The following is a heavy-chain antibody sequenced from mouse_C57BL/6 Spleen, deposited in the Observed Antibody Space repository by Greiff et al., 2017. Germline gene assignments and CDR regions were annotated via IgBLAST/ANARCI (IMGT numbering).Heavy chain of an antibody. D-gene: IGHD1-1*01. V-gene: IGHV5-2*03. CDR3: ARNNYVSSYFAY. J-gene: IGHJ3*01. CDR1: EYKFPSHD. Sequence: DVMLVESGGGLVQPGESLKLSCESTEYKFPSHDMSWVRQTPEKRLELVADINSDGGSTYYQDNMEGRFIISIDNTTNTLYLQMSSLMSEDSAVYYCARNNYVSSYFAYWGQGTLVTVSA. CDR2: INSDGGST.